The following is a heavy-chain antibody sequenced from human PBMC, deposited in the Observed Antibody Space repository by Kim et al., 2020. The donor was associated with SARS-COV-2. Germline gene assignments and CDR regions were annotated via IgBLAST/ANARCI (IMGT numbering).Heavy chain of an antibody. V-gene: IGHV3-30*03. Sequence: GGSLRLSCVAYGFSFSSYGMHWVRQAPGKGLEWVAVISSDGSNKYYADSVKGRFTLSRDNSKNTLFLQMNSLRVEDTAVYYCASSTDGDSFDYWGQGTLVTVSS. CDR2: ISSDGSNK. CDR1: GFSFSSYG. CDR3: ASSTDGDSFDY. J-gene: IGHJ4*02. D-gene: IGHD4-17*01.